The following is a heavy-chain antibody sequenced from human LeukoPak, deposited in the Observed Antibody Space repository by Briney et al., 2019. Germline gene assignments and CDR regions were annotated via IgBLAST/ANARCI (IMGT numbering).Heavy chain of an antibody. Sequence: PGGSLRLSCAASGFTFSSYAMSWVRQAPGKGLEWVSAISGSGGSTYYADSVKGRFTISRDNSKNTLYLQMNSLRAEDTAVYYSARGYSSSSWSLFDYWGQGTLVTVSS. D-gene: IGHD6-6*01. J-gene: IGHJ4*02. CDR1: GFTFSSYA. V-gene: IGHV3-23*01. CDR2: ISGSGGST. CDR3: ARGYSSSSWSLFDY.